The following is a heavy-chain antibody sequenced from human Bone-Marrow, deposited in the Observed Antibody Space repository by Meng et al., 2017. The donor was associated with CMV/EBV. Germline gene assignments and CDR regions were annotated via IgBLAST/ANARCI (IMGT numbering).Heavy chain of an antibody. Sequence: ASVKVSCKASGYTFTYYDIIWVRQASGQGLEWVGWMNPNRGNTAYAQKLQGRVTMTRDTSTSIAYMELSRLRSDDTAVYYCARGHPLSYWYYYDSSGSDYWGQGTLVTVSS. J-gene: IGHJ4*02. CDR1: GYTFTYYD. D-gene: IGHD3-22*01. CDR2: MNPNRGNT. CDR3: ARGHPLSYWYYYDSSGSDY. V-gene: IGHV1-8*01.